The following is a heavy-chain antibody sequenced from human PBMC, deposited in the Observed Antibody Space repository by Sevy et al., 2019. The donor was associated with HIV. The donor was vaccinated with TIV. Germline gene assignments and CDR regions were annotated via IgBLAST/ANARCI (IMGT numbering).Heavy chain of an antibody. J-gene: IGHJ6*02. CDR1: GFTFDDYA. V-gene: IGHV3-9*01. CDR3: AKATDPDYDFWSGIDHYYYAMDV. Sequence: GWSLRLSCAASGFTFDDYAMHWVRQVPGKGLEWVSGISWNSNSIGYADSVKGRVTISRDNAKKSLYLQMNSLRTEDSALYYCAKATDPDYDFWSGIDHYYYAMDVWGQGTTVTVS. D-gene: IGHD3-3*01. CDR2: ISWNSNSI.